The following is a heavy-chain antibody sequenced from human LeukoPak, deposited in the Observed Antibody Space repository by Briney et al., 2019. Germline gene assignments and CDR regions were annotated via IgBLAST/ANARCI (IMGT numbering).Heavy chain of an antibody. D-gene: IGHD1-26*01. Sequence: GGSLRLSCEASGFTFSSYAMTWVRQAPGKGLEWVSAITNSGGGAYYADSVKGRFTISRDNSKNTLYLQMNSLKAEDTAVYYCVKFVGAKGYWGQGTLVTVSS. CDR3: VKFVGAKGY. V-gene: IGHV3-23*01. J-gene: IGHJ4*02. CDR2: ITNSGGGA. CDR1: GFTFSSYA.